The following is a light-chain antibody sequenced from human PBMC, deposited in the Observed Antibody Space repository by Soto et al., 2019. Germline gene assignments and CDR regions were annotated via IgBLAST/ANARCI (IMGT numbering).Light chain of an antibody. CDR2: DVS. J-gene: IGLJ1*01. CDR3: SSYTSSSTLEV. Sequence: QSALTQPASVSGSPGQSITISCTGTRSDVGGYNYVSWYQQHPGKAPKLMIYDVSNRPSGVSNRFSGSKSGNTASLTISGLQAEDEADYYCSSYTSSSTLEVVGTGTKPTVL. CDR1: RSDVGGYNY. V-gene: IGLV2-14*01.